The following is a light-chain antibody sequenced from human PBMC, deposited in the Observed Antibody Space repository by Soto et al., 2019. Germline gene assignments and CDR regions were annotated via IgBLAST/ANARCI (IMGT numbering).Light chain of an antibody. CDR2: SAF. J-gene: IGKJ1*01. CDR1: QHSVSF. CDR3: QQGYSTPVT. V-gene: IGKV1-39*01. Sequence: IQMTQSPSSLSASFGGIVTIPCPASQHSVSFLDWYQQKPGEAPRLLVYSAFSIQTGVPSRFNGSGSGTDFTLSISSLQPEDFSTYYCQQGYSTPVTFGQGTRVEIK.